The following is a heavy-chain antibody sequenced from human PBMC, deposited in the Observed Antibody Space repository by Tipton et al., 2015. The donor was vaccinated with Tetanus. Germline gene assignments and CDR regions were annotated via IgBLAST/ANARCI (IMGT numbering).Heavy chain of an antibody. Sequence: SLRLSCVASGLTFSSYAMNWVRQAPGKGLEWVSAISGSDGSTYYADSVRGRFTISRDNSKNSPYLQMNSLRAEDTALYYCAKGLGFYGMDVWGQGTTVTVSS. V-gene: IGHV3-23*01. J-gene: IGHJ6*02. D-gene: IGHD3-3*01. CDR2: ISGSDGST. CDR3: AKGLGFYGMDV. CDR1: GLTFSSYA.